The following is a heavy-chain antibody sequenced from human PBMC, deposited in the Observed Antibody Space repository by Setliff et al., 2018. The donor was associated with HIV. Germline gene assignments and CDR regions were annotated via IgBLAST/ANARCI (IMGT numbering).Heavy chain of an antibody. J-gene: IGHJ6*03. V-gene: IGHV4-34*01. Sequence: KPSETLSLTCGIYGGSFSDYYWSWIRQPPGKELEWIGEIDHRGRPKYNPSLNSRVTMSVDKSRNQFSLKVTSVTAADTAVYYCARVSCSSWYSIPRYYYYSMDVWGNGTTVTVSS. D-gene: IGHD6-13*01. CDR3: ARVSCSSWYSIPRYYYYSMDV. CDR2: IDHRGRP. CDR1: GGSFSDYY.